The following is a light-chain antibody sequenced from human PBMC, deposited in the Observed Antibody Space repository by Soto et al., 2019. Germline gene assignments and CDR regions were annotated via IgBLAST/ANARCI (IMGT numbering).Light chain of an antibody. Sequence: SYELTQPPSVYVSPGQTAIITCSGDELGDKYACWYQQKPGQSPVLVIYQDTKRPSGIPERFSGSNSGNTATLTISGTQALDEADYYCQAWDSDTGVFGGGTKLTVL. CDR2: QDT. CDR1: ELGDKY. J-gene: IGLJ3*02. CDR3: QAWDSDTGV. V-gene: IGLV3-1*01.